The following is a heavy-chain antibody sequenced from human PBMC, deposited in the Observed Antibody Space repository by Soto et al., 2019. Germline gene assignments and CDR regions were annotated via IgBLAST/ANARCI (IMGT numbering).Heavy chain of an antibody. CDR2: IYRSGST. CDR1: GASLTSGSYY. V-gene: IGHV4-61*01. D-gene: IGHD3-16*01. J-gene: IGHJ5*01. Sequence: QVQLQESGPGLVRPSETLSLTCTVSGASLTSGSYYWSWVRQPPGKGLEWIVYIYRSGSTNYNPSLKSRATISVDTSKNQFSLRLTSVTPADTAMYYCARWKYSYADLPGDWFDSWGQGTLVTVSS. CDR3: ARWKYSYADLPGDWFDS.